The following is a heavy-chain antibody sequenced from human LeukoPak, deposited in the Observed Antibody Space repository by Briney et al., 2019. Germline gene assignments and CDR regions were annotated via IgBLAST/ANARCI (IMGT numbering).Heavy chain of an antibody. J-gene: IGHJ4*02. CDR2: IYYSGST. Sequence: SETLSLTSTVSGGSISSYYWSWIRQPPGKGLEWIGYIYYSGSTNYNPSLKSRVTISVDTSKNQFSLKLSSVTAADTAVYYCARALRDGYKGYYFDYWGQGTLVTVSS. V-gene: IGHV4-59*01. CDR1: GGSISSYY. CDR3: ARALRDGYKGYYFDY. D-gene: IGHD5-24*01.